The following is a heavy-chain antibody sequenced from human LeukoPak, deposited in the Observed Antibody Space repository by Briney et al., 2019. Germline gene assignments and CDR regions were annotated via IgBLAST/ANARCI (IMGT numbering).Heavy chain of an antibody. CDR2: ISGSGGTT. CDR1: GFTLTSYA. D-gene: IGHD4-17*01. CDR3: AKTHYGDYVWNYFDY. Sequence: PGGSLRLSCAASGFTLTSYAMSWVRQAPGKGLEWVSTISGSGGTTYYADSVKGRFTISRDNSKNTLYLQMNSLRADDTAVYYCAKTHYGDYVWNYFDYWGQRTLVTVSS. V-gene: IGHV3-23*01. J-gene: IGHJ4*02.